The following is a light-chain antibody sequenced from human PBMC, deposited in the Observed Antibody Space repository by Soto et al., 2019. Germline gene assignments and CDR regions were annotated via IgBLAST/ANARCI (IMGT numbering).Light chain of an antibody. CDR2: DAS. CDR1: QSVSSY. V-gene: IGKV3-11*01. Sequence: EIVMTQSPGTLSLSPGERAMLSCRASQSVSSYLAWYQQKPGQAPRLLISDASDRATGIPDRFSGSGSGTDFTLTISRLAPEDFAVYYCQQRSNWPRTFGQGTKVDIK. CDR3: QQRSNWPRT. J-gene: IGKJ1*01.